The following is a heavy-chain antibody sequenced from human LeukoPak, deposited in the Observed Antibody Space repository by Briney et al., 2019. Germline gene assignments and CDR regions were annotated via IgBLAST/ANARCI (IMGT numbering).Heavy chain of an antibody. V-gene: IGHV4-39*01. CDR1: GGSISSSSYY. CDR3: ARRVQLERRGDAFDI. CDR2: IYYSGST. D-gene: IGHD1-1*01. Sequence: SETLSLTCTVSGGSISSSSYYWGWIRQPPGKGLEWIGSIYYSGSTYYNPSLKSRVTISVDTSKNQFSLKLSSVTAADTAVYYCARRVQLERRGDAFDIWGQGTMVTVSS. J-gene: IGHJ3*02.